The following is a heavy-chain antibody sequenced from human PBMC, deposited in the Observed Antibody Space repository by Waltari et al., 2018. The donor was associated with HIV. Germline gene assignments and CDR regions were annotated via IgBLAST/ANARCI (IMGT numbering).Heavy chain of an antibody. CDR3: AGTYYYDDSGYYAFDV. CDR1: GFIVSSNH. J-gene: IGHJ3*01. D-gene: IGHD3-22*01. CDR2: IYSGDNT. Sequence: EVHLVESGGGLIQPGGSLRLSCAGSGFIVSSNHMTWVRQAPGKGLEWVSVIYSGDNTHYADSVKGRFTISRDKSKNTLYLQMTSLRADDTAMYYCAGTYYYDDSGYYAFDVWGHGTMVTVSS. V-gene: IGHV3-53*01.